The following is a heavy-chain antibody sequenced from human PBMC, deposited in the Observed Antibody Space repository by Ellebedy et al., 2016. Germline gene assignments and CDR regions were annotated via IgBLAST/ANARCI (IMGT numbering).Heavy chain of an antibody. J-gene: IGHJ5*02. D-gene: IGHD2-2*01. CDR2: VNTFSGNT. V-gene: IGHV1-18*04. CDR3: ARAYQLLLPWFET. Sequence: ASVKVSCXASGYTFTTFSITWVRQVPGQGLEWMGFVNTFSGNTKFAQKFQGRVSMTTDSSTHTAYMDLRSLRSEDTAVYYCARAYQLLLPWFETWGQGTLVTVSS. CDR1: GYTFTTFS.